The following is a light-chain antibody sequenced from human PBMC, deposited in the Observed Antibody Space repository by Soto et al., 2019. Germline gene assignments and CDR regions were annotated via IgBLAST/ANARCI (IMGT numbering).Light chain of an antibody. CDR1: SSDIGAYNF. Sequence: QSALTQPASESGSPGQWITISCTGTSSDIGAYNFVSWYQQHPGKAPKLMLYDVNIRPSGVSNRFSGSKSGNTASLTISGLQAEDEADYYCTSWTTSTTMIFGGGTKVTVL. CDR2: DVN. J-gene: IGLJ2*01. CDR3: TSWTTSTTMI. V-gene: IGLV2-14*03.